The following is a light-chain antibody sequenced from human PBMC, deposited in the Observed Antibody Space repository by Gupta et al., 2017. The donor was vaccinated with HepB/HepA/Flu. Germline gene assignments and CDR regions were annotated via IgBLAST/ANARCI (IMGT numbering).Light chain of an antibody. J-gene: IGKJ1*01. Sequence: DIQMTQSPSTLSASVGDRVTLTCRASQSISSWLAWYQQKPVKAPKLLIYKASSVESGVPSRFSGSGSGTEFTLTISILQPDDFATYYCQQDNSYPKTFGQGTKVEIK. CDR1: QSISSW. CDR2: KAS. CDR3: QQDNSYPKT. V-gene: IGKV1-5*03.